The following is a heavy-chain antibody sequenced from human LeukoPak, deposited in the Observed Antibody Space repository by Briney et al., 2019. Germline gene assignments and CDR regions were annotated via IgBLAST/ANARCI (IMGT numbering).Heavy chain of an antibody. D-gene: IGHD3-3*01. Sequence: GASVKVSCKASGYTITGYYMHWVRQAPGQGLEWMGWINANNDGSIYAQKFQGRVTMTRDTSISTAYMELSRLRSDETAVYYCARKRGVGVDTNAFDMWGQGTMVTVSS. CDR3: ARKRGVGVDTNAFDM. V-gene: IGHV1-2*02. CDR1: GYTITGYY. J-gene: IGHJ3*02. CDR2: INANNDGS.